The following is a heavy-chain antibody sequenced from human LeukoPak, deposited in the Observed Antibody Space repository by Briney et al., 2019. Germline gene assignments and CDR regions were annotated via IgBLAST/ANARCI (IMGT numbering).Heavy chain of an antibody. D-gene: IGHD3-3*01. CDR2: INHSGST. J-gene: IGHJ4*02. V-gene: IGHV4-34*01. CDR3: ARRIFDRTGEWVFDY. Sequence: PSETLSLTCAVYGGSFSGYYWSWIRQPPGKGLESIGEINHSGSTNYNPSLKSRVTISVDTFKNQFSLKVNSVTAADTAIYYCARRIFDRTGEWVFDYWGQGTLVTVSS. CDR1: GGSFSGYY.